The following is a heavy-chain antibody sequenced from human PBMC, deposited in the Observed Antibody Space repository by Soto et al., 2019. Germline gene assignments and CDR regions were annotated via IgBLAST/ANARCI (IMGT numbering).Heavy chain of an antibody. CDR1: GFTFSGYS. V-gene: IGHV3-48*01. D-gene: IGHD1-1*01. CDR3: ARGRGTSLDYYYMHV. Sequence: EVQLVESGGGLVQPGGSLRLSCAASGFTFSGYSINWVRQAPGKGLEWVSYINGRSSTIYYADSVKGRFTISRDNAKNSLYLQVNSRRADDTAVYYCARGRGTSLDYYYMHVWGKGTTVTVSS. CDR2: INGRSSTI. J-gene: IGHJ6*03.